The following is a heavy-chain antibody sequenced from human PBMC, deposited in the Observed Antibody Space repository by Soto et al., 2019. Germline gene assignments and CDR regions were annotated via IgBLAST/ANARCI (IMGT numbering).Heavy chain of an antibody. CDR2: SRNRVNSHTT. J-gene: IGHJ6*01. CDR1: GFTFRDHY. Sequence: EVQLVESGGGLVQPGGSLRLSCAASGFTFRDHYMDWFRQAPGKGLEWVARSRNRVNSHTTEYAASVKGRFTISRDESKSSLYLQMNSLKIEDTAVYYCTRGLLGGAPSYTFHGMDVWGQGTTVTVSS. V-gene: IGHV3-72*01. D-gene: IGHD1-26*01. CDR3: TRGLLGGAPSYTFHGMDV.